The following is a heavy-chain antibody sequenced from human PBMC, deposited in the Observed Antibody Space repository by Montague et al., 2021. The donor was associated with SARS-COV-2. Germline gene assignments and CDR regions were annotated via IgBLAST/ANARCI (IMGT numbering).Heavy chain of an antibody. J-gene: IGHJ6*02. V-gene: IGHV4-34*01. CDR2: MNHSGST. Sequence: SETLSLTCAVYGGSFSGFYWSWIRQPPGKGLEWIGEMNHSGSTNYNPSPKSRVTISVDTSKNQFSLMLSSVTAADTAVYYCARGVTYYDILTGYYKGNYYCGMDVWGQGTPVTVSS. CDR3: ARGVTYYDILTGYYKGNYYCGMDV. CDR1: GGSFSGFY. D-gene: IGHD3-9*01.